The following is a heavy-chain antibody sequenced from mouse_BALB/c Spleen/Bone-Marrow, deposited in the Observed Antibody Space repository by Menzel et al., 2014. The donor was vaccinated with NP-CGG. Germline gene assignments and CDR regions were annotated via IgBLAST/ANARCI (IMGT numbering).Heavy chain of an antibody. Sequence: QVQLKQSGAELARPGASVKMSCKASGYSFTNYTIHWVKQRPGQGLEWIAYIVPSSAYSNYNQKFKDRATLTADKSSITAYMQLSSLTSEDSAVYYCAREGTDDGCYGHFDYWGQGTTLTVSS. D-gene: IGHD2-3*01. CDR3: AREGTDDGCYGHFDY. CDR2: IVPSSAYS. CDR1: GYSFTNYT. J-gene: IGHJ2*01. V-gene: IGHV1-4*01.